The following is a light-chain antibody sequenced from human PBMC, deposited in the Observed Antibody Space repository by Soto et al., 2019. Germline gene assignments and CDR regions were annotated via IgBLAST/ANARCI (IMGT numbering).Light chain of an antibody. J-gene: IGKJ5*01. CDR3: QQYKSWPPIT. Sequence: EIMMTQSPPTLSVSPGERATLSRRASQSVSSSLAWYQQKPGQAPRLLIYGASTRATGTPARFSGSGSGTEFTLTISSLQSEDFAVYYCQQYKSWPPITFGQGTRLEIK. V-gene: IGKV3-15*01. CDR1: QSVSSS. CDR2: GAS.